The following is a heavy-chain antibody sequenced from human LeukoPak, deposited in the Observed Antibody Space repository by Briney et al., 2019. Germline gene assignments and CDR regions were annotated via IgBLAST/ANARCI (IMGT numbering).Heavy chain of an antibody. Sequence: PGGSLRLSCAVSGFIFSNYPMHWVRQAPGKGLEWVAGISYDGSNKYYADSVKGRFTISRDNSKNTLYVQINSLRAEDTAVYYCARQQTYGIVRDTAFDIWGQGTKVTISS. CDR2: ISYDGSNK. CDR3: ARQQTYGIVRDTAFDI. CDR1: GFIFSNYP. D-gene: IGHD2-21*01. V-gene: IGHV3-30-3*01. J-gene: IGHJ3*02.